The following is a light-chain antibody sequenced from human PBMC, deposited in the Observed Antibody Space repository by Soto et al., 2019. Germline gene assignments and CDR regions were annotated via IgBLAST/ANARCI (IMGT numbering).Light chain of an antibody. CDR2: TAS. J-gene: IGKJ2*01. V-gene: IGKV1-39*01. CDR3: QQSYSSLVYN. Sequence: DIQMTQSPSSLSASVGDRVTITCQASQNIGTQLNWYQHKPGKAPTVVIYTASTLQSGVPSRFSGSGSGTDFTLTISSLQPEDAATYYCQQSYSSLVYNFGPGTKLEIK. CDR1: QNIGTQ.